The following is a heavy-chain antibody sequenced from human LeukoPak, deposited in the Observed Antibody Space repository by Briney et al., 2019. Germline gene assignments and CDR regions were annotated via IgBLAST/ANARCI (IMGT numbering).Heavy chain of an antibody. CDR1: GYTFTGYY. CDR3: ARDLGSHSSSWYSDWFDP. J-gene: IGHJ5*02. V-gene: IGHV1-2*02. CDR2: INPNSGGT. Sequence: WASVTVSCKASGYTFTGYYMHWVRQAPGQGLEWMGWINPNSGGTNYAQKFQGRVTMTRDTSISTAYMELSRLRSDDTAVYYCARDLGSHSSSWYSDWFDPWGQGTLVTVSS. D-gene: IGHD6-13*01.